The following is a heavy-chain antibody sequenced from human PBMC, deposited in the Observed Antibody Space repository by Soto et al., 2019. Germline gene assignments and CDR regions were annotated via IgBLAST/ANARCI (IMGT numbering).Heavy chain of an antibody. J-gene: IGHJ4*02. D-gene: IGHD6-19*01. CDR1: GGTFSSYT. V-gene: IGHV1-69*08. CDR2: IIPFLDVA. Sequence: VQLVQSGAEVKKPASSVKVSCKASGGTFSSYTISWVRQAPGQGLEWMGRIIPFLDVANYAQKFQGRVTITADKSTSTAYMELRSLRSADTAMYYCARDSSLAGRPFDYWGQGTLVTVSS. CDR3: ARDSSLAGRPFDY.